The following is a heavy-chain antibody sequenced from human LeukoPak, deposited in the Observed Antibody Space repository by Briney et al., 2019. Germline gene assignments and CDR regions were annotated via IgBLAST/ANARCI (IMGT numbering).Heavy chain of an antibody. J-gene: IGHJ4*02. Sequence: SETLSLTCAVYGGAFSGYYWSWIRQPPGKGLEWIGEINHSGSTNYNPSLKSRVTISVDTSKNQFSLRLSSVTAADTAVYYCARGVGWYCSGGSCYWDYWGQGTLVTVSS. V-gene: IGHV4-34*01. D-gene: IGHD2-15*01. CDR2: INHSGST. CDR3: ARGVGWYCSGGSCYWDY. CDR1: GGAFSGYY.